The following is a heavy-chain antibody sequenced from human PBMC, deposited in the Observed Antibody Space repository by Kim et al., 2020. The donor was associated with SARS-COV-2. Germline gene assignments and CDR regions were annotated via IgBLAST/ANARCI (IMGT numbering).Heavy chain of an antibody. D-gene: IGHD3-10*01. CDR2: IYPGDSDT. J-gene: IGHJ4*02. CDR1: GYSFTSYW. V-gene: IGHV5-51*01. Sequence: GESLKISCKGSGYSFTSYWIGWVRQMPGKGLEWMGIIYPGDSDTRYSPSFQGQVTTSADKSISTAYLQWSSLKALDTAMYYCARHIRSGSGSYYFDYWGQGTLVTVSS. CDR3: ARHIRSGSGSYYFDY.